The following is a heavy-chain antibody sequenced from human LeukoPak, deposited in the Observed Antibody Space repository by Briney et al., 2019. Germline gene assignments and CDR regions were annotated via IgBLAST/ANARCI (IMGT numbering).Heavy chain of an antibody. CDR1: GGSINTYY. J-gene: IGHJ6*03. Sequence: PSETLSLTCAVSGGSINTYYWSWIRQPPGKGLEWVGYIYSTGNTNYNPSLEGRVTISLDTSKNQFSLNLSSVTAADTAVYHCAKHDTVFGAAHFYMDVWGKGTTVTVSS. CDR2: IYSTGNT. V-gene: IGHV4-4*09. CDR3: AKHDTVFGAAHFYMDV. D-gene: IGHD3-3*01.